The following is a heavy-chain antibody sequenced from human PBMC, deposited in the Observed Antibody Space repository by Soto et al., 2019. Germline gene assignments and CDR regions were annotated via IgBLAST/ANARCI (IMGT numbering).Heavy chain of an antibody. D-gene: IGHD1-26*01. V-gene: IGHV4-59*01. J-gene: IGHJ5*02. Sequence: SETLSLTCTVSGGSISSYYWSWIRQPPGKGLEWIGYIYYSGSTNYNPSLKSRVTISVDTSKNQFSLKLSSVTAADTAVYYCARGILLVGARVRWFDPWGQGTLVTVSS. CDR2: IYYSGST. CDR1: GGSISSYY. CDR3: ARGILLVGARVRWFDP.